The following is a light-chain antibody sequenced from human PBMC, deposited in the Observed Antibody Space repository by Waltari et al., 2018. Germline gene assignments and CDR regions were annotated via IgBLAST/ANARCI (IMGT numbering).Light chain of an antibody. J-gene: IGLJ2*01. V-gene: IGLV2-14*03. Sequence: QPALTQPASASGSPRQSITIPCCGLGSAVGASDSALWHQHHPGKAPQVIIYDVTNRPSGVSDRFSASKSANTASLTISRLQPEDEADYYCSSQTLDGLVLFGGGTRLTVL. CDR3: SSQTLDGLVL. CDR2: DVT. CDR1: GSAVGASDS.